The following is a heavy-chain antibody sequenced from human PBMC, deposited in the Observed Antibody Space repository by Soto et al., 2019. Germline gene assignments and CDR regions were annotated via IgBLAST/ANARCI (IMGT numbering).Heavy chain of an antibody. Sequence: QVQLVQSGAEVKKPGASVKVSCKASGYSFISYYMHWVRQAPGQGLESMGIINPSGGSTSHAQNLQCRVIMTRDTSTSTVNMEMSSLRSDDTAVYYCARSMATISSYYYYGMYVWGQGTTVTVSS. CDR2: INPSGGST. CDR1: GYSFISYY. CDR3: ARSMATISSYYYYGMYV. J-gene: IGHJ6*02. V-gene: IGHV1-46*01.